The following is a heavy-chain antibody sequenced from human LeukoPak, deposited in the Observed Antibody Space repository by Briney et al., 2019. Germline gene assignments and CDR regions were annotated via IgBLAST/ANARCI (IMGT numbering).Heavy chain of an antibody. V-gene: IGHV3-30*18. CDR2: ISYDGSNK. J-gene: IGHJ4*02. D-gene: IGHD2-15*01. Sequence: GGSLRLSCAASGFTFSSYGMHWVRQAPGKGLEWVAVISYDGSNKYYADSVEGRFTISRDNSKNTLYLQMNSLRAEDTAVYYCAKPPGVAATSDYWGQGTLVTVSS. CDR1: GFTFSSYG. CDR3: AKPPGVAATSDY.